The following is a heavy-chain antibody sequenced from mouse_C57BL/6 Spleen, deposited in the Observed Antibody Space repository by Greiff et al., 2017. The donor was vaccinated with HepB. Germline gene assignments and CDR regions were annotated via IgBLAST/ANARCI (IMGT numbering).Heavy chain of an antibody. J-gene: IGHJ3*01. V-gene: IGHV1-69*01. CDR3: ARKAYYDYEEAWFAY. CDR1: GYTFTSYW. Sequence: QVQLKQPGAELVMPGASVKLSCKASGYTFTSYWMHWVKQRPGQGLEWIGEIDPSDSYTNYNQKFKGKSTLTVDNSSSKAYMQLSSLTSEDSAVYYCARKAYYDYEEAWFAYWGQGTLGTVSA. CDR2: IDPSDSYT. D-gene: IGHD2-4*01.